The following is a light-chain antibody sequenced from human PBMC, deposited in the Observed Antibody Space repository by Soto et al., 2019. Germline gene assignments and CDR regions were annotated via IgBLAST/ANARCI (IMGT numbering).Light chain of an antibody. Sequence: QSALTQPPSASGSPGQSVTISCTGTSSDVGGYNYVSWYQQHPGKAPKLMIYEVITRPSGVPDRFSGSKSGNTASLTVSGLQAEDEADYYCSSYAGNNNLVFGGGTKLTVL. CDR1: SSDVGGYNY. CDR2: EVI. CDR3: SSYAGNNNLV. V-gene: IGLV2-8*01. J-gene: IGLJ3*02.